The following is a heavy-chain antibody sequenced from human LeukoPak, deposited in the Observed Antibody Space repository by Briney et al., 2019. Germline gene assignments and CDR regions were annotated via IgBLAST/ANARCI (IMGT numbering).Heavy chain of an antibody. D-gene: IGHD4-17*01. J-gene: IGHJ4*02. CDR2: ISGDGGSI. V-gene: IGHV3-43*02. CDR3: AKDTTVTTLGSAFDY. CDR1: GFTFDDYA. Sequence: GGSLRLSCAASGFTFDDYAMHWVRQAPGKGLEWVSLISGDGGSIYYADSVKGRFTISRDNSKNSLYLQMNSLRTEDTALYYCAKDTTVTTLGSAFDYWGQGTLVTVSS.